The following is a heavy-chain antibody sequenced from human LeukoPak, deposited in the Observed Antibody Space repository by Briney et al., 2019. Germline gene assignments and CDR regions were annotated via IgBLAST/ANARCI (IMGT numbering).Heavy chain of an antibody. Sequence: GGSLRLSCAASGFTFSSHWMSWVRQAPGKGLEWVANIKKDGSEKYYVDAVKGRFTISRDNAKTSLYLQMNSLRAEDTAVYYCARDGPFYYDSSGSFDYWGQGTLVTVSS. CDR2: IKKDGSEK. V-gene: IGHV3-7*01. D-gene: IGHD3-22*01. J-gene: IGHJ4*02. CDR1: GFTFSSHW. CDR3: ARDGPFYYDSSGSFDY.